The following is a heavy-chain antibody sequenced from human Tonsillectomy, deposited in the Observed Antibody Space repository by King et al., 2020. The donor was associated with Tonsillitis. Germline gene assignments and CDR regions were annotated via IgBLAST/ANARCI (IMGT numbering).Heavy chain of an antibody. CDR3: ASCLNIVVVTAIRF. CDR1: GFTFSKYW. Sequence: VQLVESGGGLAQPGGSLRLSCAASGFTFSKYWMHWVRQTPGKGLVWVARINSDGSSTSYADSVKGRFTISRDNAKNTLYLQVNSLRADDTAVYYCASCLNIVVVTAIRFWGQGTLVTVSS. CDR2: INSDGSST. D-gene: IGHD2-21*02. V-gene: IGHV3-74*01. J-gene: IGHJ4*02.